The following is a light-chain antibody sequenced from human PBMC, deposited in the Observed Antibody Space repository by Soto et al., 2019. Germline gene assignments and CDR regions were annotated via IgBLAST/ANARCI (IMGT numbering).Light chain of an antibody. Sequence: DIQMTQSPSSVSASVGDTVTITCRASQGINNWLAWYQQKPGKAPKLLIYAASSLQSGVPSRFSGSGPGTEFSLTISGLKRLDFAYDNWHEAKNFAFSFGGGTKVEIK. V-gene: IGKV1D-12*01. CDR1: QGINNW. J-gene: IGKJ4*01. CDR3: HEAKNFAFS. CDR2: AAS.